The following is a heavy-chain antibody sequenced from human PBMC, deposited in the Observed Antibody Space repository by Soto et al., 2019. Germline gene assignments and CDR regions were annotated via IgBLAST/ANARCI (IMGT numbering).Heavy chain of an antibody. Sequence: PSETLSLTCAVYGGSFSGYYWSWIRQPPGKGLEWIGEINHSGSTNYNPSLKSRVTISVDTSKNQFSLKLSSVTAADTAVYYCARAADSSGYFFDLWGRGTLVTVSS. CDR1: GGSFSGYY. CDR3: ARAADSSGYFFDL. J-gene: IGHJ2*01. D-gene: IGHD3-22*01. CDR2: INHSGST. V-gene: IGHV4-34*01.